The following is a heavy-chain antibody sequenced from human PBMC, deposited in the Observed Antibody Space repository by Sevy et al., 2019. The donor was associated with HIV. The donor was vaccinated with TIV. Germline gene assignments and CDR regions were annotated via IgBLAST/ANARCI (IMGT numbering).Heavy chain of an antibody. CDR1: GFTVNDKY. Sequence: GGSLRLCCAISGFTVNDKYIIWVRQAPGKGLEWVSVIFSSGSTYYADSAKGRFTISRDNSKNTVYLQMNSVRAEDTAVYYCVSLFLSYRSGWSYFDYWGQGTLVTVSS. D-gene: IGHD6-19*01. J-gene: IGHJ4*02. V-gene: IGHV3-66*02. CDR2: IFSSGST. CDR3: VSLFLSYRSGWSYFDY.